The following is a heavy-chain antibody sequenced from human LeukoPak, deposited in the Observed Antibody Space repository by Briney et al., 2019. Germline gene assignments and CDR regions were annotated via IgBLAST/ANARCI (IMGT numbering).Heavy chain of an antibody. Sequence: KTSETLSLTCAVYGGSSSGYYWSWIRQPPGKGLEWIGEINHSGSTNYNPSLKSRVTISVDTSKNQFSLKLSSVTAADTAVYYCASGTYRGEAQHWGQGTLVTVSS. V-gene: IGHV4-34*01. CDR1: GGSSSGYY. CDR2: INHSGST. CDR3: ASGTYRGEAQH. D-gene: IGHD2-21*01. J-gene: IGHJ1*01.